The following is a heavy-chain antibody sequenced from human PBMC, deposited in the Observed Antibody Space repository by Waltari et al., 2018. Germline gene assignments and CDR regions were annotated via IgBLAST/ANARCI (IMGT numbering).Heavy chain of an antibody. V-gene: IGHV4-39*01. Sequence: QLHLQESGPGLVKPSETLSLTCTVSGGSFSNSSYYWGWVRQPPGTGLEWIGSIYYSGNTYYNPSLKSRLTISVDTSKNQFSLKLSSVTAADTAVYYCARRGGSGRAFDYWGQGTLVTVSS. CDR1: GGSFSNSSYY. J-gene: IGHJ4*02. D-gene: IGHD6-19*01. CDR3: ARRGGSGRAFDY. CDR2: IYYSGNT.